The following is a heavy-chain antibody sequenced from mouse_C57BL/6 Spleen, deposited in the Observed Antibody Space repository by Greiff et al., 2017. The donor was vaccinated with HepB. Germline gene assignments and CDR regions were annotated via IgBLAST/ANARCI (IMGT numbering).Heavy chain of an antibody. Sequence: DVQLQESGAELVRPGASVKLSCTASGFNIKDYYMHWVKQRPEQGLEWIGRIDPEDGDTEYAPKFQGKATMTADTSSNTAYLQLSSLTSEDTAVYYCTSGYDYENYAMDYWGQGTSVTVSS. J-gene: IGHJ4*01. D-gene: IGHD2-4*01. CDR1: GFNIKDYY. CDR3: TSGYDYENYAMDY. V-gene: IGHV14-1*01. CDR2: IDPEDGDT.